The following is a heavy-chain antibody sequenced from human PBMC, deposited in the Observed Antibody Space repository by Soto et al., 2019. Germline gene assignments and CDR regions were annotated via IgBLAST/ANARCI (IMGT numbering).Heavy chain of an antibody. V-gene: IGHV3-15*01. CDR2: IKSKIGGGTT. CDR1: GFTFSDAW. J-gene: IGHJ4*02. Sequence: PGGSLRLSCAASGFTFSDAWMSWVRQAPGKGLEWLGRIKSKIGGGTTDYAASVKGRFAISRDDSRDTLYLDMNSLKTEDTAMYYCIRTFHSGSTGYWGQGTQVTVSS. CDR3: IRTFHSGSTGY. D-gene: IGHD3-22*01.